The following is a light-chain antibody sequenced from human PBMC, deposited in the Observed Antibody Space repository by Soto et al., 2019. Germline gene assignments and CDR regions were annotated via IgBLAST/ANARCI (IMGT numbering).Light chain of an antibody. CDR3: SSYTGGSTYV. V-gene: IGLV2-18*02. Sequence: QSALTQPPSVSGSPGQSVTISCTGTSSDVGSYNRVSWYQQPPGTAPKLMIYEVSNRPSGVPDRFSGSKSGNTASLTSSGLQAEDEADYYGSSYTGGSTYVFGTGTKVTVL. CDR1: SSDVGSYNR. J-gene: IGLJ1*01. CDR2: EVS.